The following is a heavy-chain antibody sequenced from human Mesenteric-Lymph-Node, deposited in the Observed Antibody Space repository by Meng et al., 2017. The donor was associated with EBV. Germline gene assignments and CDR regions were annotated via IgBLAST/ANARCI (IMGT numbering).Heavy chain of an antibody. Sequence: QVQLQESGPGLMKPSETLSLTCTVSGVSVSGDSFYWSWIRQPPGKGLEWIGFIYDGGITHYSPSLKSRVTISVDTSKNQFSLELRSMTPADTAVYYCARDRGWELLDYWGQGTLVTVSS. CDR2: IYDGGIT. CDR1: GVSVSGDSFY. V-gene: IGHV4-61*01. J-gene: IGHJ4*02. D-gene: IGHD1-26*01. CDR3: ARDRGWELLDY.